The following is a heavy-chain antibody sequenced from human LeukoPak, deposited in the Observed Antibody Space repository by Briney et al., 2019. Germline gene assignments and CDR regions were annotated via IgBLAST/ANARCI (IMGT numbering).Heavy chain of an antibody. V-gene: IGHV3-30*04. CDR3: ARGTRGYSYGMDI. Sequence: GGSLRLSCAASGFTFSNYALSWVRQAPGKGLDWVAVVSYDGTDKYYADSVKGRFTISRDNSKNTLYLQMNSLRAEDTAVYYCARGTRGYSYGMDIWGQGTMVTVSS. D-gene: IGHD5-18*01. J-gene: IGHJ3*02. CDR2: VSYDGTDK. CDR1: GFTFSNYA.